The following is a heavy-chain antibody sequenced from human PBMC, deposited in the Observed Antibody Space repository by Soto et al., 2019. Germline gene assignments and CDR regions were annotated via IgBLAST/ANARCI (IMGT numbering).Heavy chain of an antibody. CDR1: GGTFSSYA. CDR3: ARASSGSYSDYYYYYGMDV. J-gene: IGHJ6*02. D-gene: IGHD1-26*01. CDR2: IIPIFGTA. V-gene: IGHV1-69*01. Sequence: QVQLVQSGAEVKQPGSSVKVSCKASGGTFSSYAISWVRQAPGQGLEWMGGIIPIFGTANYAQKFQGRVTITADESTSTAYMELSSLRSEDTAVYYCARASSGSYSDYYYYYGMDVWGQGTTVTVSS.